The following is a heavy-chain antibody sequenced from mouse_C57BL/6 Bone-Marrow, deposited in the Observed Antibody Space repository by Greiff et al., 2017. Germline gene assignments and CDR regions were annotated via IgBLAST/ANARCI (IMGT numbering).Heavy chain of an antibody. CDR2: SRNKANDYTT. V-gene: IGHV7-1*01. CDR3: SREASSSGFDY. J-gene: IGHJ2*01. CDR1: GFTFSDFY. Sequence: EVKVVESGGGLVQSGRSLRLSCATSGFTFSDFYMAWVRQAPGQGLEWIAASRNKANDYTTEYSSSVKDRFIVSRDTSPSILYLQMNAMRAEDTATDYCSREASSSGFDYWGQGTTLTVSS. D-gene: IGHD1-1*01.